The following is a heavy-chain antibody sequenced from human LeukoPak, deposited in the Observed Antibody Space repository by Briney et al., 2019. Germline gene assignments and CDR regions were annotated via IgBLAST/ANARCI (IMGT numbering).Heavy chain of an antibody. CDR3: ARDPSYYYDSSGYRI. CDR1: GGSISSGGYY. D-gene: IGHD3-22*01. V-gene: IGHV4-61*08. CDR2: ISYSGTT. Sequence: PSETLSLTCTVSGGSISSGGYYWSWIRQPPDKGLEWIGFISYSGTTNYNPSLESRVTISLDTSKNQFSLKLSSVTAADTAVYYCARDPSYYYDSSGYRIWGQGTLVTVSS. J-gene: IGHJ4*02.